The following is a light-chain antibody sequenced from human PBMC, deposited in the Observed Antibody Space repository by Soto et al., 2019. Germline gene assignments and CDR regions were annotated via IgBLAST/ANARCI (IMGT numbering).Light chain of an antibody. CDR3: ASYSSTSTVL. CDR2: DVS. Sequence: QSALTQPASVSGSTGQSIAISCTGTSSDVGGSEYVSWYQHHPGKAPKLMIYDVSNRPSGISDRFSGSKSGNTASLTISGLQADDEGVYYCASYSSTSTVLFGGGTKVTVL. J-gene: IGLJ3*02. V-gene: IGLV2-14*03. CDR1: SSDVGGSEY.